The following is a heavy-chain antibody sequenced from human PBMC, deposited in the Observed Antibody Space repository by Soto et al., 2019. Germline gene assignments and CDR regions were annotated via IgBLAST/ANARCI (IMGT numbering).Heavy chain of an antibody. CDR1: GYTFTSHG. CDR2: ISAYNGDT. J-gene: IGHJ6*03. V-gene: IGHV1-18*01. D-gene: IGHD3-10*01. Sequence: QVQLVQSGAEVKKPGASVKVSCKASGYTFTSHGISWVRQAPGQGLEWMGWISAYNGDTNYAQKLQGRGTVTTDTSPSTAYMELRSLRSEDTAVYYCARMVRGSNIDYYHYMDVWGKGTTVTVSS. CDR3: ARMVRGSNIDYYHYMDV.